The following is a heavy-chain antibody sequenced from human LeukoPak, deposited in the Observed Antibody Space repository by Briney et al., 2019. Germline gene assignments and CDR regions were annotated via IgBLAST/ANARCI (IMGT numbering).Heavy chain of an antibody. CDR2: IYTSGST. Sequence: SQTLSLTCTVSGGSISSGTYYWRWIRQPAGKGLEWIGRIYTSGSTNYNPSLKSRITISVDTSKNQFSQKLSSVTAADTAVYYCARNSCPSGSCYDNRGYFDYWGQGTLVTVSS. CDR3: ARNSCPSGSCYDNRGYFDY. CDR1: GGSISSGTYY. J-gene: IGHJ4*02. V-gene: IGHV4-61*02. D-gene: IGHD2-15*01.